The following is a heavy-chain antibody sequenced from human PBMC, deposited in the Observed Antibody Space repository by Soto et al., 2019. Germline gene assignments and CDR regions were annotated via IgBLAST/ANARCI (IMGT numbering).Heavy chain of an antibody. D-gene: IGHD2-2*01. Sequence: GGSLRLSCAASGFTFSSYAMHWVRQAPGKGLEWVAVISYDGSNKYYADSVEGRFTISRDNSKNTLYLQMNSLRAEDTAVYYCARAGYCRSTSCLGYGMDVWGQGTTVTVSS. CDR3: ARAGYCRSTSCLGYGMDV. J-gene: IGHJ6*02. CDR1: GFTFSSYA. V-gene: IGHV3-30-3*01. CDR2: ISYDGSNK.